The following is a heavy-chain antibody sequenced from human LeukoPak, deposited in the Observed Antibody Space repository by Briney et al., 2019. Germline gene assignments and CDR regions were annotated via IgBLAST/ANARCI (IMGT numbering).Heavy chain of an antibody. V-gene: IGHV3-74*01. CDR3: ARDRYTGYDFGY. J-gene: IGHJ4*02. CDR2: INSDGSDT. D-gene: IGHD5-12*01. CDR1: GFTFSSYW. Sequence: GGSLRLSCAASGFTFSSYWMHWVRQGPGKGLVWVSRINSDGSDTSYADSVRGRFTISRDNAKNTLYLQMNSLRAEDTAVYFCARDRYTGYDFGYWGQGTLVTVSS.